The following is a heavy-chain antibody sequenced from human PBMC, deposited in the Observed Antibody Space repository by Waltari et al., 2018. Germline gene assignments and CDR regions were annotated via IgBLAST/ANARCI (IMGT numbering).Heavy chain of an antibody. D-gene: IGHD3-22*01. Sequence: QLQLQESGPGLVKPSETLSLTCTVSGCSISSSSYYWGWIRQPPGKGLEWIGSIYYSGSTYYNPSLKSRVTISVDTSKNQFSLKLSSVTAADTAVYYCASRVSGYFDYWGQGTLVTVSS. CDR3: ASRVSGYFDY. CDR1: GCSISSSSYY. J-gene: IGHJ4*02. V-gene: IGHV4-39*01. CDR2: IYYSGST.